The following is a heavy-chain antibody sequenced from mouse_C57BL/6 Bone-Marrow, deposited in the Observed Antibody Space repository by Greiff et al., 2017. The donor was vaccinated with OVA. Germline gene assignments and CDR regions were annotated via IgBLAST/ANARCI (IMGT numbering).Heavy chain of an antibody. CDR2: FYPGSGSI. CDR3: ARQEGNTVEEAWLAY. D-gene: IGHD1-1*01. V-gene: IGHV1-62-2*01. Sequence: QVQLQQSGAELVKPGASVKLSCTASGYTFTEYSIHWVKQRSGQGLEWIGWFYPGSGSIKYNEKFKDKATLTADKSSSTVYMELSRVTSEDSAVYCCARQEGNTVEEAWLAYWGQGTLVTVSA. J-gene: IGHJ3*01. CDR1: GYTFTEYS.